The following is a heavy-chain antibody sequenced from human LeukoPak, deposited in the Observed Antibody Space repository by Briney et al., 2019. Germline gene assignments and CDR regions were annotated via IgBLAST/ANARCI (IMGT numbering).Heavy chain of an antibody. V-gene: IGHV1-69*05. J-gene: IGHJ6*03. CDR2: IIPMFGAA. CDR3: ATEGPNYYMDV. Sequence: SVKVSCKASGGTFSKFGISWVRQAPGEGLDWMGGIIPMFGAANYAQKFQGRVTITTDESTTTAHMELISLTSDDTAVYFCATEGPNYYMDVWGKGTTVTVSS. CDR1: GGTFSKFG.